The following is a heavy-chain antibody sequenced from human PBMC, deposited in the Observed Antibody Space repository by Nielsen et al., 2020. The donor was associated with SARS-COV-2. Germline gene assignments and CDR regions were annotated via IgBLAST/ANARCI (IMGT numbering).Heavy chain of an antibody. D-gene: IGHD1-26*01. CDR2: IYSGGST. J-gene: IGHJ6*03. V-gene: IGHV3-53*04. Sequence: GGSLRLSCAASGFTVSSNYMSWVRQAPGKGLEWVSVIYSGGSTYYADSVKGRFTISRHNSKNTLYLQMNSLRAEDTAVYYCARGERYSGRLQGYYYYYMDVWGKGTTVTVSS. CDR1: GFTVSSNY. CDR3: ARGERYSGRLQGYYYYYMDV.